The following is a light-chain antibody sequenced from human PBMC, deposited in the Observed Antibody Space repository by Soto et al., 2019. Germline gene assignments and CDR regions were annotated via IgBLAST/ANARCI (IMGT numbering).Light chain of an antibody. Sequence: EIVLTQSPGTLSLSPGERATLSCRASQSLSSYLAWYQQKPGQAPRLLIYGASSRATGIPDRLSGSGSGTDFTLTISRLEPEDFAVYYCRQYGSSPSYTFGQGTKLEIK. CDR2: GAS. CDR3: RQYGSSPSYT. CDR1: QSLSSY. V-gene: IGKV3-20*01. J-gene: IGKJ2*01.